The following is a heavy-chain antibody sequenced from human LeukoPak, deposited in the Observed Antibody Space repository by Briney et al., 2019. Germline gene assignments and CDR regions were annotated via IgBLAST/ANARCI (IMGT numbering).Heavy chain of an antibody. CDR1: GYSSSRYL. CDR2: IYPGDSDT. V-gene: IGHV5-51*01. CDR3: ARQAYSSGHDAFDF. D-gene: IGHD6-19*01. J-gene: IGHJ3*01. Sequence: GESLKISCQGSGYSSSRYLIGWVRQMPGKGLEWMGIIYPGDSDTRYSPSFQGHVTISADKSISTAYLQWSSLKASDTAMYFCARQAYSSGHDAFDFWGQGTMVTVSS.